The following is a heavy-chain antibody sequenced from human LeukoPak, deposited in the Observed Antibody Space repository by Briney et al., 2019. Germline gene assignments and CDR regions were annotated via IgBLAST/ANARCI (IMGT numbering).Heavy chain of an antibody. CDR2: IYYSGST. CDR3: ARDRAGAFDY. D-gene: IGHD1-26*01. Sequence: PSETLSLTCTVSGGSISSYYWSWIRQPPGKGLEWIGYIYYSGSTNYNPSLKSRVTISVDTSKNQFFLKLSSVTAADTAVYYCARDRAGAFDYWGQETLVTVSS. V-gene: IGHV4-59*01. J-gene: IGHJ4*02. CDR1: GGSISSYY.